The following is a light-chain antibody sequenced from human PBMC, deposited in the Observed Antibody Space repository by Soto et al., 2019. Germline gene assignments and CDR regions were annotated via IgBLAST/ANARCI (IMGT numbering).Light chain of an antibody. CDR1: SSVVGSYNL. CDR2: EGS. Sequence: SVLNQPASVSGSPGQSITISCTGTSSVVGSYNLVSWYQQHPGKAPKLMIYEGSKRPSGVSNRFSGSKSGNTASLTISGLQAEDEADYYCCSYAGSSTYVFGTGTKVTVL. CDR3: CSYAGSSTYV. J-gene: IGLJ1*01. V-gene: IGLV2-23*01.